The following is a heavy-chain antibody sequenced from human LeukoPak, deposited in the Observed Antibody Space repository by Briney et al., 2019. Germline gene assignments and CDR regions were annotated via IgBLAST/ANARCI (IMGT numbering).Heavy chain of an antibody. J-gene: IGHJ4*02. CDR1: GFTFSSYA. Sequence: GRSLRLSCAASGFTFSSYAMHWVRQAPGKGLDWVAVISYDGSNKYYADSVKGRFTISRDNSKNTLYLQMNSLRPEDTAVYYCARDVVDYGDYGALDYWGQGTLVTVSS. V-gene: IGHV3-30*04. CDR2: ISYDGSNK. D-gene: IGHD4-17*01. CDR3: ARDVVDYGDYGALDY.